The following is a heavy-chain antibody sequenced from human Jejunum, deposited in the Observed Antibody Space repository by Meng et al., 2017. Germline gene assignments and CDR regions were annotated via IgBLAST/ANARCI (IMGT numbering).Heavy chain of an antibody. CDR3: GRDFHGSGAYYTDY. CDR1: GFTFSSYW. D-gene: IGHD3-10*01. CDR2: IYHDGSAK. J-gene: IGHJ4*02. V-gene: IGHV3-7*01. Sequence: GGSLRLSCAASGFTFSSYWVSWVRQAPGKGLEWVANIYHDGSAKYYADSVKGRFTISRDNAKNSLYLQMNSLRVEDTAMYYCGRDFHGSGAYYTDYWCQETLVTVSS.